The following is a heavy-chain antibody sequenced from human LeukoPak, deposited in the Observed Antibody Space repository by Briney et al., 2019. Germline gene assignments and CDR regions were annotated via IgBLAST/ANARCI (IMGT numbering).Heavy chain of an antibody. CDR3: ASFVDIVATTVDY. V-gene: IGHV3-30-3*01. CDR2: ISYDGSNK. Sequence: PGRSLRLSCAASGFTFSSYAMHWVRQAPGKGLEWVAVISYDGSNKYYAGSVKGRFTISRDNSKNTLYLQMNSLRAEDTAVYYCASFVDIVATTVDYWGQGTLVTVSS. D-gene: IGHD5-12*01. J-gene: IGHJ4*02. CDR1: GFTFSSYA.